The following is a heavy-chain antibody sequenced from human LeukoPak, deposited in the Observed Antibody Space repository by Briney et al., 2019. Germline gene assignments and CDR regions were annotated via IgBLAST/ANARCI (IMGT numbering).Heavy chain of an antibody. D-gene: IGHD6-13*01. V-gene: IGHV3-66*01. CDR1: GFTVGDTY. CDR3: AGDPTLRLAGVRNDAGEI. CDR2: IYLGGIT. Sequence: GGSLRLSCAASGFTVGDTYMTWVRQAPGKGLEWVSVIYLGGITDYADSVKGRFTVSRDTSKNTLYLQMSSLGAEDTAVYYCAGDPTLRLAGVRNDAGEIWGQGTMVTVSS. J-gene: IGHJ3*02.